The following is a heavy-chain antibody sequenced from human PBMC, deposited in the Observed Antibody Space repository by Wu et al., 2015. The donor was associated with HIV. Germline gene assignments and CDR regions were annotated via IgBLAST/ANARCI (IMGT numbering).Heavy chain of an antibody. D-gene: IGHD6-13*01. Sequence: QVQLVQSGTEVKKPGASVKVSCKTSGYTFTDYYLHWVRQAPGQGLEWMGWINPNSGGTNYAQKFQGRVTMTRDTSISTAYMELSRLRSDDTAVYYCARDYGSSWYSSDYWGQGTLVTVSS. CDR2: INPNSGGT. CDR3: ARDYGSSWYSSDY. V-gene: IGHV1-2*02. CDR1: GYTFTDYY. J-gene: IGHJ4*02.